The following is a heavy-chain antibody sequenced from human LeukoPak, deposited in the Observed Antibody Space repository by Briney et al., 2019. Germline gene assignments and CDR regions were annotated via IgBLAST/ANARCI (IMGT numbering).Heavy chain of an antibody. D-gene: IGHD2-2*01. Sequence: SETLSLTCTVSGGSISSGDCYWSWIRQPPGKGLEWIGYIYYSVSTYYNPSLKSRVTISVDTSKNQFSLKLSSVTAADTAVYYCARDGLESVSSTSFYYYYYMDVWGKGTTVTVSS. J-gene: IGHJ6*03. CDR2: IYYSVST. CDR1: GGSISSGDCY. V-gene: IGHV4-30-4*08. CDR3: ARDGLESVSSTSFYYYYYMDV.